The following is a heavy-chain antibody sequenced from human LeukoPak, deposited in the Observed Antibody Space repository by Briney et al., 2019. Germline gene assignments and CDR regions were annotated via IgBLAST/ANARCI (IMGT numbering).Heavy chain of an antibody. D-gene: IGHD3-22*01. CDR3: ASRGPLFVPPYYYDSSGYYYAY. J-gene: IGHJ4*02. CDR1: GYTFTSYY. V-gene: IGHV1-46*01. Sequence: GASVKVSCKASGYTFTSYYMHWVRQAPGQGPEWMGMINPSGGSTNYAQKFQGRVTMTWDTSTSTLYMDLSSLSSDDTAVYYCASRGPLFVPPYYYDSSGYYYAYWGQGTLVTVSS. CDR2: INPSGGST.